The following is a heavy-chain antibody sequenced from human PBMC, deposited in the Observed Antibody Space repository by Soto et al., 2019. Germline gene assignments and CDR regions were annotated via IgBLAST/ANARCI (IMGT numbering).Heavy chain of an antibody. CDR1: GGSISSSSYY. Sequence: SETLSLTCTVSGGSISSSSYYWGWIRQPPGKGLEWIGSIYYSGSTYYNPSLKSRVTISVDTSKNQFSLKLSSVTAADTAVYYCARHWADAAAGDYCYYYGMDVWGQGTTVTVSS. D-gene: IGHD2-15*01. CDR2: IYYSGST. CDR3: ARHWADAAAGDYCYYYGMDV. V-gene: IGHV4-39*01. J-gene: IGHJ6*02.